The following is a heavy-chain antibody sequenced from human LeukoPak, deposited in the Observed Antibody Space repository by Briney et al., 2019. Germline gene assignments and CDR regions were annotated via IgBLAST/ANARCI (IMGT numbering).Heavy chain of an antibody. J-gene: IGHJ4*02. V-gene: IGHV1-24*01. CDR2: FDPEEGET. CDR3: ATDLPLGKYYDILTA. D-gene: IGHD3-9*01. CDR1: GYTVTELA. Sequence: APVKVSGKVSGYTVTELAVHWVRQAPGQGLEWMGGFDPEEGETVYAQKFQGRIVMTEDTSTDTAYMELRSLRSDDTAVYYCATDLPLGKYYDILTAWGQRTLVTVSS.